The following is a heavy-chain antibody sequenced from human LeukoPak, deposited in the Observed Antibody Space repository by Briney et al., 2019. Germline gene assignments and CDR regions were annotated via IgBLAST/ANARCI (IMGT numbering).Heavy chain of an antibody. J-gene: IGHJ3*02. D-gene: IGHD5-18*01. Sequence: PSETLSLTCAVYGGSFSGYYWSWIRQPPGKGLEWIGEINHSESTYYNPSLKSRVTISVDTSKNQFSLKLSSVTAADTAVYYCARQSGYSYGRYAFDIWGQGTMVTVSS. V-gene: IGHV4-34*01. CDR1: GGSFSGYY. CDR2: INHSEST. CDR3: ARQSGYSYGRYAFDI.